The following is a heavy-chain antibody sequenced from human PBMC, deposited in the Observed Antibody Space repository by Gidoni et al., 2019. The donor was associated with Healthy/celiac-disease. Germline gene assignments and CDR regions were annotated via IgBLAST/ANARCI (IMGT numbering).Heavy chain of an antibody. Sequence: EVQLVASGGGVVQPGGSLRLSCSASGFTFSSYAMHWVRQAPGKGLEYVSAISSNGGSTYYADSVKGRFTISRDNSKNTLYLQMSSLRAEDTAVYYCVKDGCSGGSCYSGMDVWGQGTTVTVSS. CDR1: GFTFSSYA. D-gene: IGHD2-15*01. V-gene: IGHV3-64D*06. J-gene: IGHJ6*02. CDR2: ISSNGGST. CDR3: VKDGCSGGSCYSGMDV.